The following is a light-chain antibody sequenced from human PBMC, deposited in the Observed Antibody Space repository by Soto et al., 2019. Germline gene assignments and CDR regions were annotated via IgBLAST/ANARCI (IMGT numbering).Light chain of an antibody. CDR1: QSVSSSY. V-gene: IGKV3-20*01. Sequence: ILLTQSPGSLSLSPGERATLSCGASQSVSSSYLAWYQQKPGQAPRLLIYGASTRATGSPDRFSGSGSGTDFTLNISRLEPEDVAAYYCQQYGSSPRTFGQGTKV. CDR2: GAS. CDR3: QQYGSSPRT. J-gene: IGKJ1*01.